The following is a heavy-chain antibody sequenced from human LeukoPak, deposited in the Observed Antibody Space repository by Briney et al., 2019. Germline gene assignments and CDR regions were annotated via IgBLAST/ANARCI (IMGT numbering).Heavy chain of an antibody. Sequence: SETLSLTCAVYGGSFSGYYWSWIRQSPGKGLEWIGEINPSGSTNYNPSLKSRVTMSVDTSKNQFSLKLSSLTAADTAVYYCARMVPYNWFDPWGQGTLVTVSS. CDR1: GGSFSGYY. V-gene: IGHV4-34*01. J-gene: IGHJ5*02. D-gene: IGHD3-10*01. CDR3: ARMVPYNWFDP. CDR2: INPSGST.